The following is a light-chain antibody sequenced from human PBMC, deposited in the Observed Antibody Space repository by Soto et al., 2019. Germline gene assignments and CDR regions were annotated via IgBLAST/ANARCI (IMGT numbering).Light chain of an antibody. CDR1: QTITVW. J-gene: IGKJ1*01. CDR2: KAS. CDR3: QHYNSYPEA. V-gene: IGKV1-5*03. Sequence: DIQMTQSPSTLSASVGDRVTITCRASQTITVWLAWYQQKAGKAPRLLIYKASSLESWVPSRFSGSGSGTEFTLTISSLQPDDFAVYYCQHYNSYPEAFGQGTKVDIK.